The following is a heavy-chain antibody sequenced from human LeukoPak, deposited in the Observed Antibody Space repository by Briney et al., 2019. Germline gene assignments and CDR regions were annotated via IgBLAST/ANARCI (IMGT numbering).Heavy chain of an antibody. CDR1: GGSVSSGSYY. J-gene: IGHJ6*02. CDR2: IYYSGST. Sequence: SETLSPTCTVSGGSVSSGSYYWSWIRQPPGKGLEWIGYIYYSGSTNYNPSLKSRVTISVDTSKNQFSLKLSSVTAADTAVYYCARDLSGYDSYYYGMDVWGQGTTVTVSS. CDR3: ARDLSGYDSYYYGMDV. V-gene: IGHV4-61*01. D-gene: IGHD5-12*01.